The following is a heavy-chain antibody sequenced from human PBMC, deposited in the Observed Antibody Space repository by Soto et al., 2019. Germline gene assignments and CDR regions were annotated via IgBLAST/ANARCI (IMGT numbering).Heavy chain of an antibody. J-gene: IGHJ6*02. Sequence: PGGSLRLSCAASGFTFSSYAMHWVRQAPGKGLEWVAVISYDGSNKYYADSVKGRFTISRDNSKNTLYLQMNSLRAEDTAVYYCARDGPYYYDSSGSGGMDVWGQGTTVTVSS. CDR1: GFTFSSYA. CDR2: ISYDGSNK. V-gene: IGHV3-30-3*01. CDR3: ARDGPYYYDSSGSGGMDV. D-gene: IGHD3-22*01.